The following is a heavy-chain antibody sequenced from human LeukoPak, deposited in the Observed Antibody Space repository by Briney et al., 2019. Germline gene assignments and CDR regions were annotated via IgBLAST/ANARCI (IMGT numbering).Heavy chain of an antibody. J-gene: IGHJ4*02. CDR3: ARRTSPDYSSTWYYFDY. CDR1: GFIFSNYA. D-gene: IGHD6-13*01. CDR2: ISSSGGST. Sequence: GGSLRLSCPASGFIFSNYAMRWVRPARGKGLEWVSAISSSGGSTYYADSVQGRFTISSDNSKNTLYLQMNSLTADDTDVYYCARRTSPDYSSTWYYFDYWGQGTLVTVSS. V-gene: IGHV3-23*01.